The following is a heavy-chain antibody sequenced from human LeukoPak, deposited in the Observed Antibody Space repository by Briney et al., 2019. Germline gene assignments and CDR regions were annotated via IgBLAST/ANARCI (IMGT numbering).Heavy chain of an antibody. CDR1: GFTFTSYA. CDR2: ISGSGGST. CDR3: TRDFDFSSAI. J-gene: IGHJ4*02. V-gene: IGHV3-23*01. Sequence: GGSLRLSCAASGFTFTSYAMIWVRQAPGKGLEWVSTISGSGGSTYYADSVKGRFTISRDNSKNTLYLQMNSLRAEDTAVYYCTRDFDFSSAIWGQGTLVTVSS. D-gene: IGHD3-3*01.